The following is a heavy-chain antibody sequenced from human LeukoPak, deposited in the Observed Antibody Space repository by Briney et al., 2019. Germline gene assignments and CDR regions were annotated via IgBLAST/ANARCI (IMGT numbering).Heavy chain of an antibody. CDR2: IIPILGIA. CDR1: GGTFSSYA. CDR3: ARDKIGLDIVVVTATPNNWFDP. J-gene: IGHJ5*02. Sequence: SVKVSCKASGGTFSSYAISWVRQAPGQGLEWMGRIIPILGIANYAQKFQGRVTITADKSTSTAYMELSSLRSEDTAVYYCARDKIGLDIVVVTATPNNWFDPWGQGTLVTVSS. V-gene: IGHV1-69*04. D-gene: IGHD2-21*02.